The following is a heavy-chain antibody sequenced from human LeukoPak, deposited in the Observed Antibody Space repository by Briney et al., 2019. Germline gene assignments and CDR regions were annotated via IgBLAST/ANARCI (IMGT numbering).Heavy chain of an antibody. CDR3: ARDMRVVVVPAAIWWFDP. J-gene: IGHJ5*02. CDR1: GYTFTSYG. V-gene: IGHV1-18*01. D-gene: IGHD2-2*01. Sequence: ASVKVSCKASGYTFTSYGISWVRQAPGQGLEWMGWISAYNGNTNYAQKLQGRVTMTTDTPTSTAYMELRSLRSDDTAVYYCARDMRVVVVPAAIWWFDPWGQGTLVTVSS. CDR2: ISAYNGNT.